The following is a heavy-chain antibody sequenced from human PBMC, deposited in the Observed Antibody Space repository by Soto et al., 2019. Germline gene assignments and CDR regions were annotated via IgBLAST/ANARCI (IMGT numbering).Heavy chain of an antibody. Sequence: PSETLSLTCTVSGGSISSYYWSWIRQPPGKGLEWIGYIYYSGSTNYNPSLKSRVTISVDTSKNQFSLKLSSVTAADTAVYYCARHGHGSDCSSWYGGLSNYMDVWGKGTTVTVSS. CDR1: GGSISSYY. V-gene: IGHV4-59*08. CDR2: IYYSGST. CDR3: ARHGHGSDCSSWYGGLSNYMDV. J-gene: IGHJ6*03. D-gene: IGHD6-13*01.